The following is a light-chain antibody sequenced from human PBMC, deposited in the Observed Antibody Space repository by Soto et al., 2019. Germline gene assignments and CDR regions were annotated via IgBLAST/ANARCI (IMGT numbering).Light chain of an antibody. CDR2: GVS. J-gene: IGKJ1*01. V-gene: IGKV3-20*01. Sequence: EIVLTQSPGTLSLSPLERSALSCICIHSVSSTFLAWYQQKPGQAPRLLIYGVSKRATGIPDRFSGSGSGTDFTLTISRLEPEDFAVYFCGQFVSAPPRTFGQGTKVDIK. CDR1: HSVSSTF. CDR3: GQFVSAPPRT.